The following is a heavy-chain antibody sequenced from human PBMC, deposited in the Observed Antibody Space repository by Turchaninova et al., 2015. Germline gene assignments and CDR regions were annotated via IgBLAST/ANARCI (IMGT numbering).Heavy chain of an antibody. J-gene: IGHJ2*01. CDR3: ARDGSGYDDWYFDL. CDR1: GFTFSTYG. V-gene: IGHV3-33*01. CDR2: LWYDGSNE. D-gene: IGHD5-12*01. Sequence: QVHLVESGGGVVQPGRSRRLSCAASGFTFSTYGMHWVRQAPGKGAGWVAVLWYDGSNEYYTDSVNVGFTISRDKSKNSLCLQMSSVGAADPAVDDCARDGSGYDDWYFDLWGRGTLVTVSS.